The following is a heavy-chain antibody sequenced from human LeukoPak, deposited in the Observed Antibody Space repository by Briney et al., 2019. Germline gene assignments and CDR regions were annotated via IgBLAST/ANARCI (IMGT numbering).Heavy chain of an antibody. CDR3: ARDTCGGSRYSHYMDV. Sequence: SETLSLTCTVSGGSISSYYWSWIRQPPGKGLEWIGYIYYSGSTNYNPSLKSRVTISVDTSKNQFSLKLSSVTAADTAVYYCARDTCGGSRYSHYMDVWGKGTTVTVSS. J-gene: IGHJ6*03. CDR1: GGSISSYY. V-gene: IGHV4-59*01. D-gene: IGHD2-15*01. CDR2: IYYSGST.